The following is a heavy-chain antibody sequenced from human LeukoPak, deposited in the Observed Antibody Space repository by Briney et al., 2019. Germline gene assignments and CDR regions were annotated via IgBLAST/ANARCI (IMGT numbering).Heavy chain of an antibody. CDR2: IRSKANSYAT. V-gene: IGHV3-73*01. Sequence: GGSLRLSCAASGFTFSGSAMHWVRQASGKGLEWVGRIRSKANSYATAYAASVKGRFTISRDDSKNTAYLQMNSLKTEDTAVYYCTRPVARSQQLVRGYYGMDVWGQGTTVTVSS. CDR3: TRPVARSQQLVRGYYGMDV. D-gene: IGHD6-13*01. CDR1: GFTFSGSA. J-gene: IGHJ6*02.